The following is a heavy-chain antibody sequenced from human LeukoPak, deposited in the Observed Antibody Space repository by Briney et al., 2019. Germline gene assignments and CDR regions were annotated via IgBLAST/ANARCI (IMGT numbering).Heavy chain of an antibody. CDR1: GYTFTSFY. Sequence: GASVKVSCKASGYTFTSFYMYWVRQAPGQGLEWMGIINPSGGSTSYAQKFQGRLTMTRDTSTSTVYMELSSLRSEDTAVHYCARGAGYYDSSASIDYWGQGTLVTVSS. D-gene: IGHD3-22*01. CDR2: INPSGGST. V-gene: IGHV1-46*01. CDR3: ARGAGYYDSSASIDY. J-gene: IGHJ4*02.